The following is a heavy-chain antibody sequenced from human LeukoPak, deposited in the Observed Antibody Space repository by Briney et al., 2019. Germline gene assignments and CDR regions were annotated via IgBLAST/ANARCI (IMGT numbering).Heavy chain of an antibody. CDR3: ARSDGYGLIGI. D-gene: IGHD3-10*01. V-gene: IGHV4-59*12. CDR2: VYYSGST. Sequence: SETPSLTCSVSGDFITAYYWSWIRQPPGKGLEWIGYVYYSGSTEYNPSLKSRVTISVDTSKNHFSLNLSSVTAADTAVYYCARSDGYGLIGIWGQGTMVTVSS. J-gene: IGHJ3*02. CDR1: GDFITAYY.